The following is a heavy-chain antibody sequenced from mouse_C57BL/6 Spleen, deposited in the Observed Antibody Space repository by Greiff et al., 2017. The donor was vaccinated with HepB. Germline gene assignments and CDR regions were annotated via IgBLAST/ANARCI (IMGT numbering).Heavy chain of an antibody. V-gene: IGHV1-52*01. J-gene: IGHJ4*01. CDR1: GYTFTSYW. CDR3: ARGDVATYYYAMDY. Sequence: QVQLQQPGAELVRPGSSVKLSCKASGYTFTSYWMHWVKQRPIQGLEWIGNIDPSDSETHYNQKFKDKATLTVDKSSSTAYMQLSSLTSEDSAVYYCARGDVATYYYAMDYWGQGTSVTVSS. D-gene: IGHD1-1*01. CDR2: IDPSDSET.